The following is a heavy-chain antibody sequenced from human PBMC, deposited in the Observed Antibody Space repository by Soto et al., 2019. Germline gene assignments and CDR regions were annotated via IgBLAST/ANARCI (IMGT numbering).Heavy chain of an antibody. CDR2: FDPEDGET. CDR1: GYTVTELC. J-gene: IGHJ6*03. Sequence: VSVKVSCKVSGYTVTELCSHRVRQAPGKGLEWMGGFDPEDGETIYAQKFQGRVTMTEDTSTDTAYMELSSLRSEDTAVYYCATLSDYYYYMDVWGKGTTVTVSS. V-gene: IGHV1-24*01. CDR3: ATLSDYYYYMDV.